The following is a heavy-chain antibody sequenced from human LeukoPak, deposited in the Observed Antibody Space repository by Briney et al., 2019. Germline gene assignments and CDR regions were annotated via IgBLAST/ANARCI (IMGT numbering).Heavy chain of an antibody. CDR3: ARGSGQWGFDS. CDR1: GGSISSHY. Sequence: SETLSLTCTVSGGSISSHYWSWIRQPPGKTLEWIGYIYYSGSTNYNPSLRSRVTISVDSSKNQFSLKLSSVTAADAAVYYCARGSGQWGFDSWGQGTLVTVSS. V-gene: IGHV4-59*11. J-gene: IGHJ4*02. CDR2: IYYSGST. D-gene: IGHD3-10*01.